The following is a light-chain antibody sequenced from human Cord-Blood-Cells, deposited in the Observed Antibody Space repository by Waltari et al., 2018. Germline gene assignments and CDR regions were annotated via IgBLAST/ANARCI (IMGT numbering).Light chain of an antibody. J-gene: IGLJ3*02. V-gene: IGLV1-40*01. Sequence: QSVLTQPPSVSGAPGQRVTISCTGSSSNIGAGYDVHWYQQRPETAPKILIYGNSNRPSGVPDRCSGSKSGTSASLAITGLQAEDEADYYCQSYDSSLSGSVFGGGTKLTVL. CDR1: SSNIGAGYD. CDR2: GNS. CDR3: QSYDSSLSGSV.